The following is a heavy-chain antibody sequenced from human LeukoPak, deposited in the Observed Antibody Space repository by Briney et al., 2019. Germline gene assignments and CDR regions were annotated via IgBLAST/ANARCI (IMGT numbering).Heavy chain of an antibody. CDR1: GFTFSSYA. J-gene: IGHJ4*02. V-gene: IGHV3-48*01. Sequence: PGGSLRLSCAASGFTFSSYAMTWVRQAPGKGLEWVSYISSSGSTIYYADSVKGRFTISRDNSKNTLYLQMNSLRVEDTAVYYCAKDRGSAYFDYWGQGTLVTVSS. CDR3: AKDRGSAYFDY. CDR2: ISSSGSTI. D-gene: IGHD6-25*01.